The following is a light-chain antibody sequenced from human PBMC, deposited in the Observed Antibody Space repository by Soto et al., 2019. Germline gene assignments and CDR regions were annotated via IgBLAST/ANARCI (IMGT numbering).Light chain of an antibody. CDR3: QQYNSYPWT. J-gene: IGKJ1*01. CDR1: QSVSTK. Sequence: EIVMTQSPATLSVSPGERATLSCRASQSVSTKLAWYKQKPGQAPRLLIYGASTRATGIPARFSGSGSGTEFTLTISSLQPDDFATYYCQQYNSYPWTFGQGTKVDIK. CDR2: GAS. V-gene: IGKV3-15*01.